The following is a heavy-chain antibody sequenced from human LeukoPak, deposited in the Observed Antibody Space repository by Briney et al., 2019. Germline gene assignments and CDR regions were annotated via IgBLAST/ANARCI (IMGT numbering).Heavy chain of an antibody. CDR2: MNPNSGNT. J-gene: IGHJ3*02. CDR1: GYTFTSYD. V-gene: IGHV1-8*01. D-gene: IGHD2-2*01. Sequence: ASVKVSCKASGYTFTSYDINWVRQATGQGLEWMGWMNPNSGNTGYAQKFQGRVTMTRNTSISTAYMELSSLRSEDTAVYYCARPEGVCSSTNCYAFNAFDIWGQGTMVTVSS. CDR3: ARPEGVCSSTNCYAFNAFDI.